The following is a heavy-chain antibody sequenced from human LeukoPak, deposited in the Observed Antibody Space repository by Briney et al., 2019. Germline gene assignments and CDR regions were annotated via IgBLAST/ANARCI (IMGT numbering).Heavy chain of an antibody. Sequence: GGSLRLSCAASGFTFSSYAMSWVRQAPGKGLEWVSAISGSGGSTYYADSVEGRFTISRDNSKNTLYLQMNSLRGEDTAVYFCAKDRQQMEYFDFWGQGTLVTVSS. J-gene: IGHJ4*02. CDR3: AKDRQQMEYFDF. D-gene: IGHD5-24*01. V-gene: IGHV3-23*01. CDR2: ISGSGGST. CDR1: GFTFSSYA.